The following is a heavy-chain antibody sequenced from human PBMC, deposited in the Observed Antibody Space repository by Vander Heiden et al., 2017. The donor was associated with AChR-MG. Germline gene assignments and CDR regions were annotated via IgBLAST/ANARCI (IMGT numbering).Heavy chain of an antibody. J-gene: IGHJ4*02. CDR3: ARDEKTGRRGSGSYVY. D-gene: IGHD3-10*01. CDR1: GFTFSSYA. Sequence: QVQLVASGGGVVQPGRSLSLSCAASGFTFSSYAMHWVRQAPGKGLEWVAVISYDGSNKYYADSVKGRFTISRDNSKNTLYLQMNSLRAEDTAVYYCARDEKTGRRGSGSYVYWGQGTLVTVSS. CDR2: ISYDGSNK. V-gene: IGHV3-30-3*01.